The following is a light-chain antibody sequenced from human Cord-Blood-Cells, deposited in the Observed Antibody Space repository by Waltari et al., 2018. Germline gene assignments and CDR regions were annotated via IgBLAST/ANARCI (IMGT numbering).Light chain of an antibody. Sequence: SSELTQDPAVSVALGQTVSITCPGDRLRSYYTSWYQKKPGQAPVLVIYGKNNRPLGIPDRFSGSSSGNTASVTITGAQAEDEAEYYCNSRDSSGNHWVFGGGTKLTVL. CDR2: GKN. CDR3: NSRDSSGNHWV. CDR1: RLRSYY. J-gene: IGLJ3*02. V-gene: IGLV3-19*01.